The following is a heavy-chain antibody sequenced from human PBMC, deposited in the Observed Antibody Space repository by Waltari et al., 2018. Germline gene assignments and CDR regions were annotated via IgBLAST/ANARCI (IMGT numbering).Heavy chain of an antibody. D-gene: IGHD3-22*01. CDR2: ISSSSSTI. J-gene: IGHJ3*02. V-gene: IGHV3-11*04. Sequence: QVQLQESGPGLVKPSETLSLTCAVSGYSISSGYYWGWIRQAPGKGLEWVSYISSSSSTIYYADSVKGRFTISRDNAKNSLYLQMNSLRAEDTAVYYCARAHPSGYYPDAFDIWGQGTMVTVSS. CDR1: GYSISSGYY. CDR3: ARAHPSGYYPDAFDI.